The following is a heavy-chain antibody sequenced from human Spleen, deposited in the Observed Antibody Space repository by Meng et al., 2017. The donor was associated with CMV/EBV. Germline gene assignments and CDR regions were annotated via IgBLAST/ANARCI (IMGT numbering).Heavy chain of an antibody. CDR3: AKDRQGYCVDGLCLSLAS. V-gene: IGHV3-30*02. D-gene: IGHD2-8*01. Sequence: GESLKISCAASGFTFSSYGMHWVRQAPGKGLEWVAFIKYDGSGKYYADSVKGRFTISRDNSKNTLYVQMNSLRAEDTALYYCAKDRQGYCVDGLCLSLASWGQGTPVTVSS. CDR2: IKYDGSGK. CDR1: GFTFSSYG. J-gene: IGHJ5*02.